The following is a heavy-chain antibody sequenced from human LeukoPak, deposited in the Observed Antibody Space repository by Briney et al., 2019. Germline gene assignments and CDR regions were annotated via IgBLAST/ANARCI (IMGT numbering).Heavy chain of an antibody. D-gene: IGHD6-13*01. CDR2: INPNSGGT. CDR3: ARDLVAAAGTNYYYYMDV. V-gene: IGHV1-2*06. J-gene: IGHJ6*03. Sequence: GASVKVSCKASGYTFTGYYMHWVRQAPGQGLEWMGRINPNSGGTNYAQKFQGRVTMTRDTSISTAYVELSRLRSDDTAVYYCARDLVAAAGTNYYYYMDVWGKGTTVTVSS. CDR1: GYTFTGYY.